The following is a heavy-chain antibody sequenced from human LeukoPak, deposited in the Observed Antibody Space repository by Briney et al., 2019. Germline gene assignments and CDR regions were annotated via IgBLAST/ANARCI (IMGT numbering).Heavy chain of an antibody. Sequence: GASVKVSCKASGYTFTSYGISWVRQAPGQGLEWMAWISAYNGNTNYAQKFQGRVTMTRDTSISTAYIELSGLRSEDTAVYYCARGLWYSSTWYNFDNWGQGTLVTVSS. V-gene: IGHV1-18*01. CDR3: ARGLWYSSTWYNFDN. D-gene: IGHD6-13*01. J-gene: IGHJ4*02. CDR1: GYTFTSYG. CDR2: ISAYNGNT.